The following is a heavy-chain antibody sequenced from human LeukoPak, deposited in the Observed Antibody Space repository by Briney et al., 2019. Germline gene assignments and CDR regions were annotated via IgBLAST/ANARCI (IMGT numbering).Heavy chain of an antibody. D-gene: IGHD6-19*01. V-gene: IGHV5-51*01. CDR2: IYLGDSDT. CDR3: ARHPSYTSGWPLDY. CDR1: GYSINSYW. J-gene: IGHJ4*02. Sequence: GESLKISCKGSGYSINSYWIGWVRQMPGKGLEWMGIIYLGDSDTRYSPSFQGQVTISADKSISTAYLQWSSLKASDTAMYYCARHPSYTSGWPLDYWGQGTLVTVSS.